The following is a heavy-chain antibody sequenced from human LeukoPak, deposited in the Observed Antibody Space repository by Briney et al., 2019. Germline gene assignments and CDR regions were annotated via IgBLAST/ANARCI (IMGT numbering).Heavy chain of an antibody. V-gene: IGHV3-23*01. D-gene: IGHD4-11*01. Sequence: GGSLRLSCAASGFTFNNYAMSWVRQTPGKGLEWVSTTTGTTTDTYHADSVKGRFTISRDNPHNTLYLQMNSLRAEDTAIYYCAKATVTSCIGAFCYLFDSWGQGTLVTVSS. CDR3: AKATVTSCIGAFCYLFDS. CDR1: GFTFNNYA. CDR2: TTGTTTDT. J-gene: IGHJ4*02.